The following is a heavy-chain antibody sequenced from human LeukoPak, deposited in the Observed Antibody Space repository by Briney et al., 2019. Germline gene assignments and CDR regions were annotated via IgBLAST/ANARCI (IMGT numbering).Heavy chain of an antibody. CDR2: IYPGDSDT. CDR1: GYSFTSYW. V-gene: IGHV5-51*01. CDR3: ARRVPVPIGKGGWFDP. J-gene: IGHJ5*02. D-gene: IGHD1-14*01. Sequence: GESLKISCKGSGYSFTSYWIGWVRQMLGKGLEWMGIIYPGDSDTRYSPSFQGQVTISADKSISTAYLQWSSLKASDTAMYHCARRVPVPIGKGGWFDPWGQGTLVTVSS.